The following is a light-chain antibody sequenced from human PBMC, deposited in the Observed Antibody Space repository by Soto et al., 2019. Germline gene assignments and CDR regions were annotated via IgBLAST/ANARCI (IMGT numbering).Light chain of an antibody. CDR2: GAS. J-gene: IGKJ5*01. V-gene: IGKV1-5*01. CDR1: QTISNY. Sequence: DIQMTQSPSSLSASLGDRVTITCRASQTISNYLNWYQQKSGKAPKVLIYGASTLGSGVPSRFSGSGSGTQFTLTVSSLQPDDFATYYCQQYNSYSVTFGQGTRLEIK. CDR3: QQYNSYSVT.